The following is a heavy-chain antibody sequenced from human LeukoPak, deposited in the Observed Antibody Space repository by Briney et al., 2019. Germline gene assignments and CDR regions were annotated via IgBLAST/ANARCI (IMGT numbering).Heavy chain of an antibody. J-gene: IGHJ5*02. Sequence: ASVKVSCKVSGYTLTELSMHWVRQAPGKGLEWMGGFDPEDGETIYAQKFQGRATMTEDTSTDTAYMELSSLRSEDTAVYYCATAQRYFDWLSSRNWFDPWGQGTLVTVSS. V-gene: IGHV1-24*01. CDR2: FDPEDGET. D-gene: IGHD3-9*01. CDR3: ATAQRYFDWLSSRNWFDP. CDR1: GYTLTELS.